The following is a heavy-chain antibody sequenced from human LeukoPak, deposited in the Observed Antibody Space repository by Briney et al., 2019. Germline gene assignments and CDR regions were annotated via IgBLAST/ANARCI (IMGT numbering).Heavy chain of an antibody. CDR1: GFTFSRYA. CDR3: AKDQSDEVLTAISAGFDY. Sequence: PGGSLRLSCAASGFTFSRYAMSWVRQAPGKGLEWVSAISGSGGSTYYADSVKGRFTISRDNSKNTLYLQMNSLRAEDTAVYCCAKDQSDEVLTAISAGFDYWGQGTLVTVSS. J-gene: IGHJ4*02. V-gene: IGHV3-23*01. CDR2: ISGSGGST. D-gene: IGHD4/OR15-4a*01.